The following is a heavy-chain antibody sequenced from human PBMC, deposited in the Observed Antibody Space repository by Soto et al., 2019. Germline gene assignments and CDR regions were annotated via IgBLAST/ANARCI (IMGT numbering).Heavy chain of an antibody. CDR3: ARGPDSSSLQNWFDP. CDR1: GYTFTSYD. J-gene: IGHJ5*02. V-gene: IGHV1-8*01. D-gene: IGHD6-6*01. CDR2: MNPNSGNT. Sequence: ASVKVSCKASGYTFTSYDINWVRQATGQGLERMGWMNPNSGNTGYAQKFQGRVTMTRNTSISTAYMELSSLRSEDTAVYYCARGPDSSSLQNWFDPWGQGTLVTVSS.